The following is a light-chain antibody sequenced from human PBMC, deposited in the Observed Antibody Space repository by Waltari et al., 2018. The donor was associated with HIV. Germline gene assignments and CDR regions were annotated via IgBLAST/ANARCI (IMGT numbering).Light chain of an antibody. Sequence: QSALTQPPSASGSPGQSVTISCTGTSSDVGGYKYVSWYHQHPGKAPKLMIYEVSKRPSGVPVRFSGSKSGNTASLTVSGLQAEDEADYYCSSYAGRNNYVFGTGTKVTVL. CDR1: SSDVGGYKY. V-gene: IGLV2-8*01. CDR3: SSYAGRNNYV. CDR2: EVS. J-gene: IGLJ1*01.